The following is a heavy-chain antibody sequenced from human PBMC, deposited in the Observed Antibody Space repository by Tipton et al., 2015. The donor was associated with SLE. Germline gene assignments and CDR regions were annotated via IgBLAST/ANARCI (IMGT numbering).Heavy chain of an antibody. CDR2: INHSGST. Sequence: TLSLTCAVYGGSFSGYYWSWIRQPPGKGLEWIGEINHSGSTNYNPSLKSRVTISVDTSKNQFSLKLSSVTAADTAVYYCARGLWGTAARPYYFDYWGQGTLVTVSS. CDR3: ARGLWGTAARPYYFDY. V-gene: IGHV4-34*01. D-gene: IGHD6-6*01. J-gene: IGHJ4*02. CDR1: GGSFSGYY.